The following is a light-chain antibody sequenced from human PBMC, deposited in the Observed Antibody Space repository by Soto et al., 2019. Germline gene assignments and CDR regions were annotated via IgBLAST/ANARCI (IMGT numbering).Light chain of an antibody. CDR1: QSVSSSY. V-gene: IGKV3-20*01. CDR2: GAS. Sequence: EIVLTQSPGTLSLSPGERATLSCRASQSVSSSYLAWYQQKPGQAPRLLIYGASSRATGIPDRFSGSGSGTDLTLTISRLEPEDFAVYYCQQYGSAPWTFGKGTKVEIK. J-gene: IGKJ1*01. CDR3: QQYGSAPWT.